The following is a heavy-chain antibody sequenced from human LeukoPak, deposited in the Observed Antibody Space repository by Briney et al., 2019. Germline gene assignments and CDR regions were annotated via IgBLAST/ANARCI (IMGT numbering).Heavy chain of an antibody. D-gene: IGHD3-10*01. J-gene: IGHJ6*02. CDR2: INSDGSST. Sequence: AGGSLRLSCAASGFTFSSYWMHWVRQAPGKGLVWVSRINSDGSSTSYVDSVKGRFTISRDNAKNTLYLQMNSLRAEDTAVYYCARVDGSGSYYRAYYYYGMDVWGQGTTVTVSS. CDR1: GFTFSSYW. CDR3: ARVDGSGSYYRAYYYYGMDV. V-gene: IGHV3-74*01.